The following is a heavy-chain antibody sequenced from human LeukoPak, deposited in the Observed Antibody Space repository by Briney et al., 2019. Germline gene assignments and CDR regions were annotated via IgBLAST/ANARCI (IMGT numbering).Heavy chain of an antibody. Sequence: GGSLRLSCAAPEFLFSNYWMHWVRQVPGGGLVWVSRIDSDGSPTAYADSVEGRFTISRDNAKNTLYLQMNSLRAEDTAVYYCARESQQYWSVGALDVWGQGTTVTVSS. D-gene: IGHD2/OR15-2a*01. V-gene: IGHV3-74*01. CDR2: IDSDGSPT. CDR3: ARESQQYWSVGALDV. J-gene: IGHJ6*02. CDR1: EFLFSNYW.